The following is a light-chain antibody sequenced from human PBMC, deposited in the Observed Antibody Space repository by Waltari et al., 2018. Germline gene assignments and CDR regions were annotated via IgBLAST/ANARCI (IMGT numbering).Light chain of an antibody. CDR3: CSYAGSYTWV. CDR1: TRDIAGSNL. Sequence: QSALTQPSSVSGSPGQSLTIPCTGATRDIAGSNLVSWYQQHPGKAPKLMVYDVFYRPSGVSNRFSASKSGNTASLTISGLQAEDEADYYCCSYAGSYTWVFGGGTKLTVL. J-gene: IGLJ3*02. CDR2: DVF. V-gene: IGLV2-23*02.